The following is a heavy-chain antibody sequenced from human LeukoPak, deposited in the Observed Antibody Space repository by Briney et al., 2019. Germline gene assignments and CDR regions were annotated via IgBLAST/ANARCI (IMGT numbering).Heavy chain of an antibody. CDR2: MNPNSGNT. Sequence: ASVKVSCKASGYTFTGYYMHWVRQATGQGLEWMGWMNPNSGNTGYAQKFQGRVTMTRNTSISTAYMELSRLRSDDTAVYYCARGEQQLSRWFDPWGQGTLVTVSS. V-gene: IGHV1-8*02. CDR1: GYTFTGYY. CDR3: ARGEQQLSRWFDP. D-gene: IGHD6-13*01. J-gene: IGHJ5*02.